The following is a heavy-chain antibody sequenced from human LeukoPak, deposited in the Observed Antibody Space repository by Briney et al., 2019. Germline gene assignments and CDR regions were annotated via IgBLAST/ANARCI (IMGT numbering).Heavy chain of an antibody. D-gene: IGHD3-9*01. CDR3: ARGNDILTGYFVDY. Sequence: SETLSLTCTVSGGSISSYYWSWIRQPPGKGLEWIGYIYYSGSTNYNPSLKSRVTISVDASKNQFSLKLSSVTAADTAVYYCARGNDILTGYFVDYWGQGTLVTVSS. V-gene: IGHV4-59*01. CDR1: GGSISSYY. J-gene: IGHJ4*02. CDR2: IYYSGST.